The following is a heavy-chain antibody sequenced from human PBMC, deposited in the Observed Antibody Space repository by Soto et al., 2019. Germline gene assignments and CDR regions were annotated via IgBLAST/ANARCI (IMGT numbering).Heavy chain of an antibody. Sequence: QVQLVQSGAEVKKPGSSVKVSCKASGGTFRSYSISWVRQAPGQGLEWMGGIIPIFDITNYAQKFQGRVTITADESKSTAYMELSSLGSDDKAVYYCARPDEGGYSSNHHYYYALDVWGQGTTVTV. V-gene: IGHV1-69*01. D-gene: IGHD3-22*01. CDR2: IIPIFDIT. CDR1: GGTFRSYS. J-gene: IGHJ6*02. CDR3: ARPDEGGYSSNHHYYYALDV.